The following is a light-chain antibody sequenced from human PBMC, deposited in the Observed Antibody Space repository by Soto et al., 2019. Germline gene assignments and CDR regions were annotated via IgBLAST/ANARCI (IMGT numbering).Light chain of an antibody. Sequence: DIQMTQSPSTLSVSVGDRVTITCRASESIDSWLAWYQQRPGKAPKLLIYKASSLESGVPSRFSSSGSGTEFTLTISSLHPDDFASYYCQHHKRSPRTFGQGTKVEI. CDR3: QHHKRSPRT. J-gene: IGKJ1*01. CDR2: KAS. CDR1: ESIDSW. V-gene: IGKV1-5*03.